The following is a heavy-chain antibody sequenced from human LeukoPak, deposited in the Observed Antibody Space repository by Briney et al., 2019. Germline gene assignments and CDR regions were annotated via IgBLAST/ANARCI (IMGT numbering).Heavy chain of an antibody. J-gene: IGHJ4*02. D-gene: IGHD1-1*01. CDR1: EFTFTSYE. CDR3: ARDWKTNSFDY. Sequence: GGSLRLSCAASEFTFTSYELNWVRQAPGKGLEWVAFIYYDGSNIYYADYVKGRFTISRDISKNTLYLQMDSLRAEDTAIYYCARDWKTNSFDYWGQGTLVTVSS. V-gene: IGHV3-33*08. CDR2: IYYDGSNI.